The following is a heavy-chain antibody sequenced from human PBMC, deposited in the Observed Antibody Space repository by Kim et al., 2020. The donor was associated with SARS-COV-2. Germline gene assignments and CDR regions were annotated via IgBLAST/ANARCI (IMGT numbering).Heavy chain of an antibody. CDR3: AREDYDSSGYYYSGTAGPADDAFDI. CDR1: GFTFSSYS. J-gene: IGHJ3*02. V-gene: IGHV3-21*01. CDR2: ISSSSSYI. D-gene: IGHD3-22*01. Sequence: GGSLRLSCAASGFTFSSYSMNWVRQAPGKGLEWVSSISSSSSYIYYADSVKGRFTISRDNAKNSLYLQMNSLRAEDTAVYYCAREDYDSSGYYYSGTAGPADDAFDIWGQGTMVTVSS.